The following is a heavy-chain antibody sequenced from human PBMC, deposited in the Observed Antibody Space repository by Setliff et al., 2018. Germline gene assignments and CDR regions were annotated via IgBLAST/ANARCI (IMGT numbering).Heavy chain of an antibody. CDR2: INPGGSEK. CDR1: GFTFSNCW. V-gene: IGHV3-7*01. Sequence: LRLSCTASGFTFSNCWVSWVRQAPGKGLEWVASINPGGSEKYYVDSVRGRFTISRDTAKNSVYLQMNSLRAEDTGVYYCARRLPYFGMDVWGQGTTVTVSS. D-gene: IGHD2-15*01. CDR3: ARRLPYFGMDV. J-gene: IGHJ6*02.